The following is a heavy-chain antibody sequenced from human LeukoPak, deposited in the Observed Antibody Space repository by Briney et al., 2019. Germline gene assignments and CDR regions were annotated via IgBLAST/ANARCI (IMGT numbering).Heavy chain of an antibody. D-gene: IGHD7-27*01. CDR3: ARDGDRSLGY. CDR1: GFTFSSFA. CDR2: IYSGGST. V-gene: IGHV3-53*01. J-gene: IGHJ4*02. Sequence: GGSLRLSCAASGFTFSSFAMYWVRQAPGKGLEWVSVIYSGGSTYYADSVKGRFTISRDNSKNTLYLQMNSLRAEDTAVYYCARDGDRSLGYWGQGTLVTVSS.